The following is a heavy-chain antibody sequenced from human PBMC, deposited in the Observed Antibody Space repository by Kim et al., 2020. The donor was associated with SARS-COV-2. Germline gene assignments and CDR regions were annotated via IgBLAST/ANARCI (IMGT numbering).Heavy chain of an antibody. CDR1: GFTFSSYS. V-gene: IGHV3-21*01. Sequence: GGALRLSCAASGFTFSSYSMNWVRQAPGKGLEWVSSISSSSSYIYYADSVKGRFTISRDNAKNSLYLQMNSLRAEDTAVYYCATPDAVAGRGSRFDYWVQGTLVNVSS. J-gene: IGHJ4*02. CDR3: ATPDAVAGRGSRFDY. D-gene: IGHD6-19*01. CDR2: ISSSSSYI.